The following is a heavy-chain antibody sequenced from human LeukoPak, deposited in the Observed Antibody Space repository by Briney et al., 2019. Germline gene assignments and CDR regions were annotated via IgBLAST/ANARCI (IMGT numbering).Heavy chain of an antibody. J-gene: IGHJ3*02. CDR1: GGSITNYY. V-gene: IGHV4-59*01. D-gene: IGHD3-10*01. CDR2: IHYSGSA. CDR3: ARDPFGSNAFDI. Sequence: PAETLSLTCIVSGGSITNYYWSWSQQPPGKGLEWIGYIHYSGSANYNPSLKSRVTISVDTSNNQFSLRLNSVTAADTAVYYCARDPFGSNAFDIWGQGTVVAVSS.